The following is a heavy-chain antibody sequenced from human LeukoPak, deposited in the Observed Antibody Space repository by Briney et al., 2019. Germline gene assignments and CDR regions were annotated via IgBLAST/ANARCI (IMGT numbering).Heavy chain of an antibody. D-gene: IGHD2-8*01. V-gene: IGHV4-59*01. J-gene: IGHJ6*03. CDR3: AREGILGSQGVYYYYYMNV. CDR2: IYYTGST. Sequence: SETLSLTCTVSGGSIGSYYWSWIRQPPGKGLEWIGYIYYTGSTNYNPSLKSRVTISVDTSKNQFSLKLTSVTAADTAVYYCAREGILGSQGVYYYYYMNVWGKGTTVTVSS. CDR1: GGSIGSYY.